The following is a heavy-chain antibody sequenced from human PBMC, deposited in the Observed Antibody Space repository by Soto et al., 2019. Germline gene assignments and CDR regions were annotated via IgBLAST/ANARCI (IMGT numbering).Heavy chain of an antibody. J-gene: IGHJ6*02. CDR1: GGSISSNSYY. V-gene: IGHV4-39*01. CDR2: IYYSGTT. CDR3: ARHKGGYYSGVDV. D-gene: IGHD3-16*01. Sequence: QLQLQESGPGLVKPSETLSLTCTVSGGSISSNSYYWAWIRQPPGKGLEWIGNIYYSGTTYYNPSLKSRVTISVDTSKNQFSLKLSSVTAANTAVYYCARHKGGYYSGVDVWGQGTTVTVSS.